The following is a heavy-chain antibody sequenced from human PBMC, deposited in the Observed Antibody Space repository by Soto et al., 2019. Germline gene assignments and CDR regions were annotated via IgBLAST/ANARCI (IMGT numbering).Heavy chain of an antibody. J-gene: IGHJ6*03. CDR1: GFSLSTSGMC. Sequence: SGPTLVNPAQTLTLTCTFSGFSLSTSGMCVSWIRQPPGKALEWLARIDWDDDKYYSTSLKTRLTISKDTSKNQVVLTMTNMDPVDTATYYCARMYSSSWSSGYMDVWGKGTTVTVSS. CDR2: IDWDDDK. D-gene: IGHD6-13*01. V-gene: IGHV2-70*11. CDR3: ARMYSSSWSSGYMDV.